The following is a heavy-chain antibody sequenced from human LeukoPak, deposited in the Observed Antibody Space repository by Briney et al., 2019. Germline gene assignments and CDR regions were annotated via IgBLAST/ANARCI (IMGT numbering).Heavy chain of an antibody. CDR1: GYTFTSYY. J-gene: IGHJ4*02. D-gene: IGHD3-10*01. V-gene: IGHV1-46*01. Sequence: ASVKVSCKASGYTFTSYYMHWVRQAPGQGLEWMGIINPSGGSTSYAQKFQGRVTMTRDTSTSAVYMELSSLRSEDTAVYYCARAYGSGSYTLLFFDYWGQGTLVTVSS. CDR2: INPSGGST. CDR3: ARAYGSGSYTLLFFDY.